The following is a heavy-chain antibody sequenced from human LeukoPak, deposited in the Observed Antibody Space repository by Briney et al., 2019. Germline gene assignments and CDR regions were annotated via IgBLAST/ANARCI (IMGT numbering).Heavy chain of an antibody. CDR1: GFTFSSYA. J-gene: IGHJ6*02. V-gene: IGHV3-23*01. CDR3: AKGVGYGGYPYYYYYGMDV. D-gene: IGHD5-12*01. Sequence: GGSLRLSCAASGFTFSSYAMSWVRQAPGKGLEWVSGISGSGGSAYSADSVKGRFTISRDNSKNTLYLQMNSLRAEDTAVYYCAKGVGYGGYPYYYYYGMDVWGQGTTVTVSS. CDR2: ISGSGGSA.